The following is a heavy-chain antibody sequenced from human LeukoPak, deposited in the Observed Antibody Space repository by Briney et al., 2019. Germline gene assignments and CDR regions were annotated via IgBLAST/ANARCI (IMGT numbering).Heavy chain of an antibody. CDR1: GGSFSGYY. CDR2: INHSGST. CDR3: ARVRSGTGDY. Sequence: SETLSLTCAVYGGSFSGYYWSWIRQPPGKGLEWIGEINHSGSTNYNPSFKSRVTISVDTSKNQFSLKLSSVTAADTAVYYCARVRSGTGDYWGQGTLVTVSS. V-gene: IGHV4-34*01. D-gene: IGHD2-15*01. J-gene: IGHJ4*02.